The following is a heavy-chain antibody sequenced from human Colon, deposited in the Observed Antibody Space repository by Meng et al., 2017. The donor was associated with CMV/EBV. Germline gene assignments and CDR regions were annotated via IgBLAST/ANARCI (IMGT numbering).Heavy chain of an antibody. CDR2: IWSDGTNE. Sequence: GGSLRLSCVASGFTFSNYGMHWVRQAPGKGLEWVALIWSDGTNEYYAEFVEGRFTISRDNSRNTLFLEMNTLREDDTAVYYCARDQSGSYLAANWFDPWGQGTLVTVSS. J-gene: IGHJ5*02. V-gene: IGHV3-33*01. CDR3: ARDQSGSYLAANWFDP. CDR1: GFTFSNYG. D-gene: IGHD1-26*01.